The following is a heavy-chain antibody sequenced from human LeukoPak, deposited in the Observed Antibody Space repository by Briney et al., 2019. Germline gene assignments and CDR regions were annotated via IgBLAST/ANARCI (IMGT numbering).Heavy chain of an antibody. CDR1: GYTFTGYY. V-gene: IGHV1-2*02. D-gene: IGHD2-8*01. J-gene: IGHJ4*02. Sequence: ASVKVSCTASGYTFTGYYMHWVRQAPGQGLEWMGWINPNSGGTNYAQKFQGRVTMTRDTSISTAYMELSRLRSDDTAVYYCARYCTNGVCDDYWGQGTLVTVSS. CDR2: INPNSGGT. CDR3: ARYCTNGVCDDY.